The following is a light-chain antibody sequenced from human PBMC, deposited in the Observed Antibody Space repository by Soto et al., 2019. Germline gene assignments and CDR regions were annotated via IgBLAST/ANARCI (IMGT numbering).Light chain of an antibody. Sequence: QSALTQPASVSGSPGQSITISCTGTRSDVGGYNFVSWYQQHPGKVTKLLLYDVTHRPSGVSNRFSASKSANTASLTISGLQAEDEADYYCSSYTSTNALVFGGGTKLTVL. J-gene: IGLJ2*01. CDR1: RSDVGGYNF. V-gene: IGLV2-14*01. CDR3: SSYTSTNALV. CDR2: DVT.